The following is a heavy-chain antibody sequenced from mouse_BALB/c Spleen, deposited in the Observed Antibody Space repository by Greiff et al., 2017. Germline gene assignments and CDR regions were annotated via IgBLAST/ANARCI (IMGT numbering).Heavy chain of an antibody. D-gene: IGHD1-1*02. CDR3: ARLWAYAMDY. V-gene: IGHV5-12-2*01. CDR1: GFTFSSYT. Sequence: EVKVVESGGGLVQPGGSLKLSCAASGFTFSSYTMSWVRQTPEKRLEWVAYISNGGGSTYYPDSVKGRFTISRDNAKNTLYLQMSSLKSEDTAMYYCARLWAYAMDYWGQGTSVTVSS. J-gene: IGHJ4*01. CDR2: ISNGGGST.